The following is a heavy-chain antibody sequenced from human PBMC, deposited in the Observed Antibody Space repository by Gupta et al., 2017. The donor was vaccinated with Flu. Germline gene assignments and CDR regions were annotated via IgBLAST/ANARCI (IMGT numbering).Heavy chain of an antibody. D-gene: IGHD6-6*01. V-gene: IGHV4-61*02. J-gene: IGHJ6*02. CDR3: ARGEAARPRGYYYYGMDV. Sequence: QVQLQESGPGLVKPSQTLALTGTVSGCSISSGRYYWSWIRQPAGKGLEWIGRIYTSGSTNYNPSLKSRGTISVDTSKNQFSLKLSSVTAADTAVYYCARGEAARPRGYYYYGMDVWGQGTTVTVSS. CDR2: IYTSGST. CDR1: GCSISSGRYY.